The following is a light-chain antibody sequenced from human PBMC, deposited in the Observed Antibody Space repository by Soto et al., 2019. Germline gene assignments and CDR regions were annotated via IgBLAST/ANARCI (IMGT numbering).Light chain of an antibody. CDR2: DNN. CDR3: ATWDTSLSAGV. Sequence: QSVLMQPPSVSAAPGQKVTISCSGGSSNIGNNYVSWYQHLPRTAPKLLIYDNNKRPSGIPDRFSGSKSGTSATLGITGLQTGDEADYYCATWDTSLSAGVFGGGTKLTVL. CDR1: SSNIGNNY. J-gene: IGLJ2*01. V-gene: IGLV1-51*01.